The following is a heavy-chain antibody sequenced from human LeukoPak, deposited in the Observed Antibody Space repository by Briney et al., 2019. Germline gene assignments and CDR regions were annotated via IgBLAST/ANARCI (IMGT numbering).Heavy chain of an antibody. Sequence: GGSLRLSCAASGFTFSSYAMHWVRQAPGKGLEWVAVISYDGSNKYYADSVKGRFTISRDNSKNTLYLQMTSLRAEDTAVYYCARAPWYCSGGSCYKYYYYGMDVWGQGTTVTVSS. CDR2: ISYDGSNK. V-gene: IGHV3-30-3*01. CDR3: ARAPWYCSGGSCYKYYYYGMDV. CDR1: GFTFSSYA. J-gene: IGHJ6*02. D-gene: IGHD2-15*01.